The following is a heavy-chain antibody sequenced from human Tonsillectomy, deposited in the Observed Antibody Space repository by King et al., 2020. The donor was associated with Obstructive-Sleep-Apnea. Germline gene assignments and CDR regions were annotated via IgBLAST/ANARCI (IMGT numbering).Heavy chain of an antibody. J-gene: IGHJ3*02. Sequence: VQLVESGAEVKKPGASVKVSCKASGYTFTSYGISWVRQAPGQGLEWMGWISAYNGNTNDAQKFQGRVTMTTDTSTSTAYMELRSLRSDDTAVYYCARDHVRGVINGPDAFDIWGRGTMVTVSS. CDR2: ISAYNGNT. V-gene: IGHV1-18*01. D-gene: IGHD3-10*01. CDR3: ARDHVRGVINGPDAFDI. CDR1: GYTFTSYG.